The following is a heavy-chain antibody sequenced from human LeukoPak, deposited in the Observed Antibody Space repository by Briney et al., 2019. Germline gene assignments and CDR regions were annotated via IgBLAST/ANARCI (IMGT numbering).Heavy chain of an antibody. CDR2: IKQDGSEK. CDR1: GFTFGDTW. CDR3: ATSYDMGWLIGY. V-gene: IGHV3-7*03. J-gene: IGHJ4*02. D-gene: IGHD3/OR15-3a*01. Sequence: GGSLRLSCVASGFTFGDTWTNWVRQVPGQGLEWVANIKQDGSEKFYVASVKGRFTISRDNGKSSLYLQMNSLRAEDTALYYCATSYDMGWLIGYWGQGTLVTVSS.